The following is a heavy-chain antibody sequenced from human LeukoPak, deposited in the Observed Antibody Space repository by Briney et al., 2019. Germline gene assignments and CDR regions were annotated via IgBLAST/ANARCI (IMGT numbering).Heavy chain of an antibody. CDR2: INAGNGNT. V-gene: IGHV1-3*01. J-gene: IGHJ4*02. D-gene: IGHD6-19*01. Sequence: ASVKVSCKASGYTFTSYAMHWVRQAPGQRLEWMGWINAGNGNTKYSQKFQGRVTITRDTSASTAYMELSSLRSEDTAVYYCAREYFRYSSGWYYFDYWGQGTLVTVSS. CDR1: GYTFTSYA. CDR3: AREYFRYSSGWYYFDY.